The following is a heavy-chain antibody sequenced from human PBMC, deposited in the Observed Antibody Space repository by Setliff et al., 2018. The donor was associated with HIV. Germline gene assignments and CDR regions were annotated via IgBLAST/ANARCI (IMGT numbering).Heavy chain of an antibody. J-gene: IGHJ2*01. Sequence: SVKVSCKASGYTFTSNGISWVRQAPGQGLEWMGRVIPILGQANYAQKFQGRVTIAGDTSRSTVYMELSSLRSEDTAVYYCARCYYDSSGHLPEWYFDLWGRGTLVTVSS. CDR2: VIPILGQA. D-gene: IGHD3-22*01. CDR1: GYTFTSNG. V-gene: IGHV1-69*04. CDR3: ARCYYDSSGHLPEWYFDL.